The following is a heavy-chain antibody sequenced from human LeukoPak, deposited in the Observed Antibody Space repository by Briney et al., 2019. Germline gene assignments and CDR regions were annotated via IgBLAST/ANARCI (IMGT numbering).Heavy chain of an antibody. D-gene: IGHD5/OR15-5a*01. V-gene: IGHV3-48*01. Sequence: GGSLRLSSAASGFTFSSYSMNWVRQAPGKGLEWVSYITSSGSTIYYADSVKGRFTISRDNAKNSLYLQMNSLRAKDTAVYYCARDHADVYISYYYGMDVWGQGTTVTVSS. CDR2: ITSSGSTI. CDR1: GFTFSSYS. J-gene: IGHJ6*02. CDR3: ARDHADVYISYYYGMDV.